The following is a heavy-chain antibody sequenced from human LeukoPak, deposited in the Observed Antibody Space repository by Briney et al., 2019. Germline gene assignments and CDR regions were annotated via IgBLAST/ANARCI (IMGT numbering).Heavy chain of an antibody. CDR3: ARVGRDRGFDI. V-gene: IGHV3-49*03. D-gene: IGHD3-10*01. J-gene: IGHJ3*02. Sequence: GGSLRLSCTSSGFAFEDYALTWLRQAPGKGLEWLGFIRTKFYGGTADYAASVKDRFTISRDDYKNIAYLQMDGLKSEDTALYYCARVGRDRGFDIWGQGTAVTVSS. CDR2: IRTKFYGGTA. CDR1: GFAFEDYA.